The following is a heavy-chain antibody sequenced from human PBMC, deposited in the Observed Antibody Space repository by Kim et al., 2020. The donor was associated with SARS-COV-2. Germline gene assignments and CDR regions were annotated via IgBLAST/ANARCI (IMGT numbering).Heavy chain of an antibody. D-gene: IGHD4-17*01. J-gene: IGHJ6*03. V-gene: IGHV3-48*02. CDR3: ARVNDYGDYVRYYYYYMDV. Sequence: GGSLRLSCAASGFTFSSYSMNWVRQAPGKGLEWVSYISSSSSTIYYADSVKGRFTISRDNAKNSLYLQMNSLRDEDTAVYYCARVNDYGDYVRYYYYYMDVWGKGTTVTVSS. CDR1: GFTFSSYS. CDR2: ISSSSSTI.